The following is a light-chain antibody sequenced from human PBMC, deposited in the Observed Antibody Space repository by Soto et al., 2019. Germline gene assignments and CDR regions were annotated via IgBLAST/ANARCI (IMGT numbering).Light chain of an antibody. Sequence: QSVLTQPASVSGSPGQSITISCTGTSSDVGSENYVSWYQHHPGKAPKVMIYEVSNRPSGVSNRFSGSKFGNTASLTISGLQAEDEGDYYCSSYTSTDTVMLFGGGTKLTVL. CDR1: SSDVGSENY. V-gene: IGLV2-14*01. CDR3: SSYTSTDTVML. CDR2: EVS. J-gene: IGLJ2*01.